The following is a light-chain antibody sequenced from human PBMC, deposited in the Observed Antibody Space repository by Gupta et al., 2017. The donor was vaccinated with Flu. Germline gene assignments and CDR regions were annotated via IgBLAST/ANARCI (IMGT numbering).Light chain of an antibody. CDR3: SSYAGSNNLV. J-gene: IGLJ2*01. Sequence: QSALTQPPSASGSPGQSVTISCTGTTSDVGGYNYVSWYQQPPGKAPKLMIYEVSKRPSGVPDRFSGPKSGNTASLTVSGLQAEDEADYYCSSYAGSNNLVFGGGTKLTVL. CDR2: EVS. CDR1: TSDVGGYNY. V-gene: IGLV2-8*01.